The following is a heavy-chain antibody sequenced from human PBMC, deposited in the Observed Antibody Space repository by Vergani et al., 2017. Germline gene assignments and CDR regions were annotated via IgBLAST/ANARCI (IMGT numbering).Heavy chain of an antibody. V-gene: IGHV3-30*02. Sequence: QVQLVESGGGVVQRGGSLRLSCATSGFTLSNYDMQCIRQGPGKGLEFVAFIQFDGSNQYYADSVKGRFTLSRDLSKNTLYLQMNSLRTDDTATYYCAKHFRGWGIDYWGQGTQVIVSS. CDR2: IQFDGSNQ. D-gene: IGHD3-16*01. CDR1: GFTLSNYD. CDR3: AKHFRGWGIDY. J-gene: IGHJ4*02.